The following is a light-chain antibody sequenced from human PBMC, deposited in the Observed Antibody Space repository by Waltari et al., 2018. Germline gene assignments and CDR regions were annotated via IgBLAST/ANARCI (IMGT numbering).Light chain of an antibody. CDR2: SDT. CDR3: QVWDSNNDHAFWV. Sequence: SYVLTQPPSVSVAPGETARTACAGNNIGITSVHCYQQKPGQAPVLVIYSDTDRPSGIPERFSGSNSGNTATLTISRVEAGDEADYYCQVWDSNNDHAFWVFGGGTNLTVL. CDR1: NIGITS. J-gene: IGLJ3*02. V-gene: IGLV3-21*04.